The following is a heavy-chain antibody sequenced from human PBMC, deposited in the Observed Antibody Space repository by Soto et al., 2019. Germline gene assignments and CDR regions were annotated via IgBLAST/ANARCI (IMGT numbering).Heavy chain of an antibody. CDR2: SIPIFRTA. CDR1: GGTFSSYA. CDR3: ARGGGGYCSGGSCFREYYFDY. J-gene: IGHJ4*02. D-gene: IGHD2-15*01. V-gene: IGHV1-69*01. Sequence: QVQLVQSGAEVKKPGSSVKVSCKASGGTFSSYAISWVRQAPGKGLEWMGGSIPIFRTANYAQKFQGRVTITADESTSTAYMELSSLRSEDTAVYYCARGGGGYCSGGSCFREYYFDYWGQGTLVTVSS.